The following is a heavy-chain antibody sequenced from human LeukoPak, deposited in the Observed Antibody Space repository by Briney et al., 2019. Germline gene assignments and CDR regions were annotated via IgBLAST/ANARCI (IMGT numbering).Heavy chain of an antibody. Sequence: GGSLRLSCAASGFTFSSYGMHWVRQAPGKGLEWVAVISYDGSNKYYADSMKGRFTISRDNSKNTLYLQMNSLRAEDTAVYYCAKDVSGGFDYWGQGTLVTVSS. D-gene: IGHD1-26*01. V-gene: IGHV3-30*18. CDR2: ISYDGSNK. CDR3: AKDVSGGFDY. J-gene: IGHJ4*02. CDR1: GFTFSSYG.